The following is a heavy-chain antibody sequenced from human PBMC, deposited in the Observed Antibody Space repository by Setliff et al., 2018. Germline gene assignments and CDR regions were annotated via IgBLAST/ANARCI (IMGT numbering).Heavy chain of an antibody. V-gene: IGHV3-7*01. CDR1: GFTFSNFW. J-gene: IGHJ4*02. Sequence: GGSLRLSCAASGFTFSNFWMSWVRQAPGKGPEWVASIKADESEKQYVDSVKGRFTISRDNARNSLSLQMNSLRTEDTAVYYCFGAGTCSYWGQGTLVTVSS. CDR2: IKADESEK. CDR3: FGAGTCSY. D-gene: IGHD3-10*01.